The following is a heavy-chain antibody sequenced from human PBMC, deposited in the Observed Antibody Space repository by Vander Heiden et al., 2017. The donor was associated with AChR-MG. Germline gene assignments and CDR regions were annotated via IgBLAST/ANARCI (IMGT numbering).Heavy chain of an antibody. CDR2: ISSSSSYI. J-gene: IGHJ2*01. V-gene: IGHV3-21*01. Sequence: EVQLVESGGGLVKPGGSLRLSCAASGFTFSSYSMNWVRQAPGKGLEWVSSISSSSSYIYYADSVKGRFTISRDNAKNSLYLQMNSLRAEDTAVYYCARVVAARPYWYFDLWGRGTLVTVSS. CDR3: ARVVAARPYWYFDL. CDR1: GFTFSSYS. D-gene: IGHD6-6*01.